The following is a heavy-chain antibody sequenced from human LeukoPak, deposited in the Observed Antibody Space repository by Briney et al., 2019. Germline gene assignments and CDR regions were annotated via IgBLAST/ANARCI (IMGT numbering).Heavy chain of an antibody. D-gene: IGHD6-6*01. V-gene: IGHV3-11*04. CDR1: GFTFSDYY. CDR3: ARLLSSSFGWPVGT. CDR2: ISSSGSTI. Sequence: GGSLRLSCAASGFTFSDYYMSWIRQAPGKGLEWVSYISSSGSTIYYADSVKGRFTISRGNAKNSLYLQMNSLRAEDTAVYYCARLLSSSFGWPVGTWGQGTLVTVSS. J-gene: IGHJ4*02.